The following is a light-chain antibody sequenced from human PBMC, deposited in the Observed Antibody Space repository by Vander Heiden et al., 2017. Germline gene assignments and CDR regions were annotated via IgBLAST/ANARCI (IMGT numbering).Light chain of an antibody. CDR3: QVWDSSTARV. J-gene: IGLJ3*02. V-gene: IGLV3-9*01. CDR1: KLGRKN. Sequence: SYALPQPLSVSVALGQTARITCGGNKLGRKNVHWYQQNPGQALVLFIYRDSNRPSGIRDRFSGSNSGNTATLTSSRAQAGDEADYYCQVWDSSTARVFGGGTKLTVL. CDR2: RDS.